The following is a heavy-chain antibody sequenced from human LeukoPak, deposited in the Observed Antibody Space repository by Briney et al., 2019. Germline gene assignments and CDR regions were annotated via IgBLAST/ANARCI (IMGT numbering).Heavy chain of an antibody. CDR3: AKQPYNYYCLDV. V-gene: IGHV3-23*01. CDR1: GLTFHDYA. Sequence: GSLRLSCAISGLTFHDYAMSWVRPAPGEGLEWVSTIVGDSSKTNYAHSVKGRFTISRDNSHYMLFLHMNNLRAEDTAIYYCAKQPYNYYCLDVWGKGSTVTVSS. J-gene: IGHJ6*03. D-gene: IGHD2-21*01. CDR2: IVGDSSKT.